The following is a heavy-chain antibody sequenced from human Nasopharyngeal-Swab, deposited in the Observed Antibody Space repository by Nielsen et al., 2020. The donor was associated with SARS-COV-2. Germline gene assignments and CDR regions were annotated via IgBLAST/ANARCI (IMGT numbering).Heavy chain of an antibody. V-gene: IGHV4-59*01. J-gene: IGHJ4*02. CDR1: GGSISSYY. Sequence: SETLSLTCTVSGGSISSYYWSWIRQPPGKGLEWIGYIYYSGSTNYNPSLKSRVTISVDTSKNQFSLKLSSATAADTAVYYCARSIVVVPAGFDYWGQGTLVTVSS. CDR3: ARSIVVVPAGFDY. D-gene: IGHD2-2*01. CDR2: IYYSGST.